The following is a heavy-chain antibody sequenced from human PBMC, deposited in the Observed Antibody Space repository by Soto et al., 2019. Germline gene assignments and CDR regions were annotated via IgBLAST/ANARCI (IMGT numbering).Heavy chain of an antibody. CDR2: VSFDGKVT. V-gene: IGHV3-30*04. Sequence: QVQLVESGGGMAQAGTSLRLSCTGSGFTFNSLSLHWVRQGPDKGLEWVAVVSFDGKVTYYADSVKGRFTVSRDISKNTIDLQANSLRPEDTAVYYCAREPYGDSQYFDYWGQGTPVTVSS. J-gene: IGHJ4*02. D-gene: IGHD2-21*02. CDR3: AREPYGDSQYFDY. CDR1: GFTFNSLS.